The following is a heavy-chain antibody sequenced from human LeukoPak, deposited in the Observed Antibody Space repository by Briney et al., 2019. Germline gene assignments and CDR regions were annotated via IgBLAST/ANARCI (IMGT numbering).Heavy chain of an antibody. CDR3: AKDWALDYDYVWGSYRSLYYFDY. CDR1: GFTFSSYA. Sequence: GGSLRLSCAASGFTFSSYAMSWVRQAPGKGLEWVSAISGSGGSTYYAGSVKGRFAISRDNSKNTLYLQMNSLRAEDTAVYYCAKDWALDYDYVWGSYRSLYYFDYWGQGTLVTVSS. CDR2: ISGSGGST. V-gene: IGHV3-23*01. D-gene: IGHD3-16*02. J-gene: IGHJ4*02.